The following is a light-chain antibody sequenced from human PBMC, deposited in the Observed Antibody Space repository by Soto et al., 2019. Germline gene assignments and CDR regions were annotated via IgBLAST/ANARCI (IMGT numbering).Light chain of an antibody. Sequence: QSALTQPASVSGSPGQSITISCTGTSNDVGGYAYVSWYQQYPGKAPKLVISAVSNRPSGVSHRFSGSRSGNTASLTISGLQAEDEADYYCSSYTSNTTPVFGGGTKVTVL. CDR1: SNDVGGYAY. J-gene: IGLJ3*02. CDR2: AVS. V-gene: IGLV2-14*01. CDR3: SSYTSNTTPV.